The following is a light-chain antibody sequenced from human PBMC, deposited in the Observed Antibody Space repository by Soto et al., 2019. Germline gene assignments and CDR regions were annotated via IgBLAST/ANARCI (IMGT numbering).Light chain of an antibody. CDR2: EVS. Sequence: QSALTQPASVSGSPGQSITISCNGTSSDIGGFNYVSWYQQHPGKAPTLIIYEVSNRPSGISHRFSGSKSGDTASLTISGRQDEDEADYYCSSFTNTTTLVLFGGGTKLTVL. CDR3: SSFTNTTTLVL. V-gene: IGLV2-14*03. J-gene: IGLJ2*01. CDR1: SSDIGGFNY.